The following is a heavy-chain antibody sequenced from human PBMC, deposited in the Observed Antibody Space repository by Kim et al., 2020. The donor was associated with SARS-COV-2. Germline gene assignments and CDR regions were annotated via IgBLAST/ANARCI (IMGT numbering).Heavy chain of an antibody. Sequence: GGSLRLSCAASGFTFSTYGMHWVRQAPGKGLEWVAVIWYDGSKKFYADSVKNRFTISRDNSKNTLYLQMNSLRAEDTAVYYCARDQLVRDPGGFDYWGQGTLVTVSS. CDR1: GFTFSTYG. CDR3: ARDQLVRDPGGFDY. J-gene: IGHJ4*02. CDR2: IWYDGSKK. D-gene: IGHD6-6*01. V-gene: IGHV3-33*01.